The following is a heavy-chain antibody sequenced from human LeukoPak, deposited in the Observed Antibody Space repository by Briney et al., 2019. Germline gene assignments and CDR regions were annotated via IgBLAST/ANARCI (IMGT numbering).Heavy chain of an antibody. CDR1: GFTFSSYA. Sequence: GGSLRLSCAASGFTFSSYAMSWVRQAPGKGLEWVSAISGRGGSTYYADSVKGRFTISRDNSKNTLYLQMNSLRAEDTAVYYCAKGTEGYYYDSSAPLPYFDYWGQGTLVTVSS. CDR3: AKGTEGYYYDSSAPLPYFDY. J-gene: IGHJ4*02. CDR2: ISGRGGST. V-gene: IGHV3-23*01. D-gene: IGHD3-22*01.